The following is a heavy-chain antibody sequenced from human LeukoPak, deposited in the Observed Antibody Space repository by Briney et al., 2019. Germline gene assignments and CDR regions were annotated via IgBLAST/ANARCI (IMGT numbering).Heavy chain of an antibody. J-gene: IGHJ4*02. CDR1: GGSISSRSYY. D-gene: IGHD4-11*01. V-gene: IGHV4-39*07. Sequence: SETLSLTCTVSGGSISSRSYYWGWIRQPPGKGLEWIGSIYYSGTTFYNPSLTSRVTISVDTSKNQFSLKLSSVTAADTAVYYCARSHDYSNYGSPLNFDYWGQGTLVTVSS. CDR3: ARSHDYSNYGSPLNFDY. CDR2: IYYSGTT.